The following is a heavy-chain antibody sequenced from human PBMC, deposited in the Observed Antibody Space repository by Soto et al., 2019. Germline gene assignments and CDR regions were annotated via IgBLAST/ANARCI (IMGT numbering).Heavy chain of an antibody. CDR3: ASPLIYYYYYMDV. J-gene: IGHJ6*03. CDR2: ISSSGGST. D-gene: IGHD2-8*01. Sequence: PGGSLRLSCSASGFTFSSYAMHRVRQAPGKGLEYVSAISSSGGSTYYADSVKGRFTISRDNSKNTLYLQMNSLRAEDTAVYYCASPLIYYYYYMDVWGEGTTVTVSS. V-gene: IGHV3-64*04. CDR1: GFTFSSYA.